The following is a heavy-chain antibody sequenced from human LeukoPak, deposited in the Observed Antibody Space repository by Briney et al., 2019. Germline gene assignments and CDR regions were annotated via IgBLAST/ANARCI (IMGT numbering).Heavy chain of an antibody. V-gene: IGHV1-8*01. CDR2: MNPNSGNT. J-gene: IGHJ4*02. CDR3: ARAQDYCGGDCYSEL. Sequence: ASVTVSCKASGYTFTSYDIIWVRQATGQGLEWMGWMNPNSGNTGYAHKFQGRVTMTRNTSISTAYRELSSLRSEDTAVYYCARAQDYCGGDCYSELWGQGTLVTVSS. CDR1: GYTFTSYD. D-gene: IGHD2-21*02.